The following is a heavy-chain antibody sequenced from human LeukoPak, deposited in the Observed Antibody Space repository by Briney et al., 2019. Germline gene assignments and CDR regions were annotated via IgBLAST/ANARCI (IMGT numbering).Heavy chain of an antibody. V-gene: IGHV4-34*01. CDR3: ARAPATGYCSGGSCYSDY. CDR2: INHSGST. D-gene: IGHD2-15*01. Sequence: SETLSLTCAVHGGSFSGYYWSWIRQPPGKGLEWIGEINHSGSTNYNPSLKSRVTISVDTSKNQFSLKLSSVTAADTAVYYCARAPATGYCSGGSCYSDYWGQGTLVTVSS. CDR1: GGSFSGYY. J-gene: IGHJ4*02.